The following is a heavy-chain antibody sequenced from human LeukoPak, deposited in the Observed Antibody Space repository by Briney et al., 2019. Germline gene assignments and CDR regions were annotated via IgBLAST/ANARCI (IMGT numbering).Heavy chain of an antibody. CDR1: GFTFSNAW. CDR3: TTGGAYYYDSSGYYSMAFDY. V-gene: IGHV3-15*01. D-gene: IGHD3-22*01. CDR2: IKSKTDGGTT. J-gene: IGHJ4*02. Sequence: GGSLRLSCAASGFTFSNAWVSWVRQAPGKGLEWVGRIKSKTDGGTTDYAAPVKGRFTISRDDSKNTLYLQMNSLKTEDTAVYYCTTGGAYYYDSSGYYSMAFDYWGQGTLVTVSS.